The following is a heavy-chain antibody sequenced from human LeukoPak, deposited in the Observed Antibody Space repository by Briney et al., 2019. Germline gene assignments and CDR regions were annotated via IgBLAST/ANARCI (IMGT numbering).Heavy chain of an antibody. Sequence: GGSLRLSCAASGFTFSIYWLSWVRQAPGKGLEWVANIKGDGTESDYADSVKGRFTISRDNARNFLYLEMNNLRVEDTALYYCARNERWGQGTLVTASP. CDR1: GFTFSIYW. J-gene: IGHJ4*02. CDR2: IKGDGTES. V-gene: IGHV3-7*01. D-gene: IGHD1-1*01. CDR3: ARNER.